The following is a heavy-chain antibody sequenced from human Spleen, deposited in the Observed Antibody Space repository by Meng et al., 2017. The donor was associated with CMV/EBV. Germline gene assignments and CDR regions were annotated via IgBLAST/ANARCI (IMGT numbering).Heavy chain of an antibody. V-gene: IGHV3-15*01. CDR3: TRGGTSAMRDGMDV. CDR2: IKSKTDGGTT. Sequence: GESLKISCAASGFTFSNAWMSWVRQAPGKGLEWVGRIKSKTDGGTTDYAAPVKGRFTISRDDSKNTLYLQMNSLKIEDTAVYYCTRGGTSAMRDGMDVWGQGTTVTVSS. D-gene: IGHD2-2*01. J-gene: IGHJ6*02. CDR1: GFTFSNAW.